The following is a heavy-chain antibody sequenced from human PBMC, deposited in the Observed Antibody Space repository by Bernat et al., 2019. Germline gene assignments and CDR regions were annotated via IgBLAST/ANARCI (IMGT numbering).Heavy chain of an antibody. D-gene: IGHD3-10*01. CDR3: TTAPRGYVDY. J-gene: IGHJ4*02. CDR1: GFTFSNAW. Sequence: EVQLVESGGDLVKPGGSLRLSCAASGFTFSNAWMNWVRQAPGKGLEWVGRIKRKTDGGTTDYAAPVKGRFTISRDDLKNTLYLQMNSLKTEDTAVYYCTTAPRGYVDYWGQGTLVTVSS. CDR2: IKRKTDGGTT. V-gene: IGHV3-15*07.